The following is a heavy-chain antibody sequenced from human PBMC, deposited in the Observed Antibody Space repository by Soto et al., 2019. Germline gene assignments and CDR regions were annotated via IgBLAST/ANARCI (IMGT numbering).Heavy chain of an antibody. CDR2: ISGSGGST. J-gene: IGHJ4*02. CDR3: AKDLFLKQLVPYYFDY. D-gene: IGHD6-13*01. CDR1: GFTFIRYA. Sequence: GGALRLSCAASGFTFIRYAMSWVLQAPGKGLEWVSAISGSGGSTYYADSVKGRFTISRDNSKNTLYLQMNSLRAEDTAVYYCAKDLFLKQLVPYYFDYWGQGTLVTVSS. V-gene: IGHV3-23*01.